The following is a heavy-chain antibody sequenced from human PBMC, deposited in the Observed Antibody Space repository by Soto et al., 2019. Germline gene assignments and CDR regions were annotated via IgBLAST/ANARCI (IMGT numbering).Heavy chain of an antibody. J-gene: IGHJ5*02. V-gene: IGHV1-2*04. CDR1: GYTFTGYY. D-gene: IGHD3-3*01. CDR2: INPNSGGT. Sequence: ASVKVSCKASGYTFTGYYMHWVRQAPGQGLEWMGWINPNSGGTNYAQKFQGWVTMTRDTSISTAYMELSSLRSEDTAVYYCARVLSRDYYFWSGNNWFAPWGQGTLVTVPQ. CDR3: ARVLSRDYYFWSGNNWFAP.